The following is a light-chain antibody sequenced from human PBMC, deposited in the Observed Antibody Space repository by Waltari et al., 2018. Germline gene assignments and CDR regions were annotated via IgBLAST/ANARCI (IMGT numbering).Light chain of an antibody. Sequence: QSALTQPASVSGSPGQSITISCTGTISDVGGYNYVSWYQQHPGKAPQLMIYEVSNGPSGVANRFSGPKSGTTASLTISGLQAEDDADYYCSSYTSSTLYVFGTETKVTVL. V-gene: IGLV2-14*01. CDR3: SSYTSSTLYV. CDR2: EVS. CDR1: ISDVGGYNY. J-gene: IGLJ1*01.